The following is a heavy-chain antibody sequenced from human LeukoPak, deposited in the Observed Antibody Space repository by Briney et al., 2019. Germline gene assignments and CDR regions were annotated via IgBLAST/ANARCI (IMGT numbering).Heavy chain of an antibody. Sequence: PSETLSLTCTVSGGSISSYYWSWIRQPPGKGLEWIGYIYYSGSTNYNPSLKSRVTISVDTSKNQFSLKLSSVTAADTAVYSCASMAAPDLNNYYYYYYMDVWGKGTTVTVSS. CDR1: GGSISSYY. CDR2: IYYSGST. J-gene: IGHJ6*03. CDR3: ASMAAPDLNNYYYYYYMDV. D-gene: IGHD6-13*01. V-gene: IGHV4-59*01.